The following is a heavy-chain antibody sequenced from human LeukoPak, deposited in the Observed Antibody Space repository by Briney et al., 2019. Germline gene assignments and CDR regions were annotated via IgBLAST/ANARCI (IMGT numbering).Heavy chain of an antibody. V-gene: IGHV3-21*01. CDR1: GFTFSSYT. CDR2: ISGSSSYI. J-gene: IGHJ4*02. Sequence: GGSLRLSCAASGFTFSSYTMNWLRQAPGKGLEWVSFISGSSSYIYYADSVKGRFTISRDNAKNSLYLQMSSLRAEDTAVYYCARDKVGSTVVVPAFDYWGQGTLVTVSS. CDR3: ARDKVGSTVVVPAFDY. D-gene: IGHD2-2*01.